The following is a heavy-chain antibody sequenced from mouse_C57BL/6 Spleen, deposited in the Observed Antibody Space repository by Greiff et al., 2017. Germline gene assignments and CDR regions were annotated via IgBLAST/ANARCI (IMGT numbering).Heavy chain of an antibody. Sequence: EVQLQQSGAELVRPGASVKLSCTASGFNIKDDYMHWVKQRPEQGLAWIGWIDPENGDTEYASKFQGKATITADTASNTAYLQLSSLTSEDTAVYYCTPLRRAMDYWGQGTSVTVSS. D-gene: IGHD2-12*01. CDR1: GFNIKDDY. CDR2: IDPENGDT. V-gene: IGHV14-4*01. J-gene: IGHJ4*01. CDR3: TPLRRAMDY.